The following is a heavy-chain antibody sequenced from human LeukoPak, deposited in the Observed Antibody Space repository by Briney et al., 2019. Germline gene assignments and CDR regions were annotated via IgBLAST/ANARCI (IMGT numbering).Heavy chain of an antibody. Sequence: GGSLRLSCAASEFAFSTYSMNWVRQAPGKGLEWVSSISSSSSYTYYADSVKGRFTISRDNSKNTLYLQMNSLRAEDTAVYYCAKAGHVLLWFGESLFGAFDIWGQGTMVTVSS. CDR2: ISSSSSYT. D-gene: IGHD3-10*01. CDR3: AKAGHVLLWFGESLFGAFDI. CDR1: EFAFSTYS. J-gene: IGHJ3*02. V-gene: IGHV3-21*04.